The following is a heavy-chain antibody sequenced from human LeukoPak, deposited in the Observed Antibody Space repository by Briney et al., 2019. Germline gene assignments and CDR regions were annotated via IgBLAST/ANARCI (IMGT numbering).Heavy chain of an antibody. V-gene: IGHV6-1*01. D-gene: IGHD3-10*01. CDR1: GDSVSGSPAV. CDR2: AYYRSKLYI. CDR3: ARGAVRGGTNFDY. Sequence: SQTLSLTCALSGDSVSGSPAVWNWIRQSPSRGLEWLGRAYYRSKLYIDYAVSVKGRITITPDTSKNQFPLQLNSGAPEATALYYCARGAVRGGTNFDYWGQGTLVTVSS. J-gene: IGHJ4*02.